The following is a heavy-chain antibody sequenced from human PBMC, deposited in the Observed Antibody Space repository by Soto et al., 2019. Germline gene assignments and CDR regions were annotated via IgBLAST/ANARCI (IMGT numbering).Heavy chain of an antibody. CDR1: GFRVVDYA. CDR3: AKDMKWGGMTTIHYFDS. CDR2: ISANGDTI. D-gene: IGHD4-17*01. V-gene: IGHV3-9*01. Sequence: PGGSLRQSCVASGFRVVDYAMHWFRQAPGKGLEWVSGISANGDTIDYADSVKGRFTVSRDNAKNSLFLQMNSLRPEDTALYYCAKDMKWGGMTTIHYFDSWGQGT. J-gene: IGHJ4*02.